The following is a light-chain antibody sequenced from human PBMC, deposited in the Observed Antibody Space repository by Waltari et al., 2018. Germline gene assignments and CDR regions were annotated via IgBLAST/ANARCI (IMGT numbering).Light chain of an antibody. V-gene: IGLV1-44*01. J-gene: IGLJ3*02. CDR1: NSNLGNNP. CDR3: AAWDDSLNVWV. Sequence: QSVLTKPPSASGTPGHRVALSCSGTNSNLGNNPVSWYQQLPGTAPKLLIFINVRRPSGVPARFSASKSGTSASLAISGLQSDDEADYYCAAWDDSLNVWVFGGGTKVTVL. CDR2: INV.